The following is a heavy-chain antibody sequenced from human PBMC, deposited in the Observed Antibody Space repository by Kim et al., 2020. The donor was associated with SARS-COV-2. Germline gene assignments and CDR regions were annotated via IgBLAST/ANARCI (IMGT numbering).Heavy chain of an antibody. V-gene: IGHV3-23*01. CDR3: AKAYRIGGFDY. CDR2: T. D-gene: IGHD3-16*01. J-gene: IGHJ4*02. Sequence: TYYACSVKGRFTISRDTSKNTLYLQMNSLRAEDTAVYYCAKAYRIGGFDYWGQGTLVTVSS.